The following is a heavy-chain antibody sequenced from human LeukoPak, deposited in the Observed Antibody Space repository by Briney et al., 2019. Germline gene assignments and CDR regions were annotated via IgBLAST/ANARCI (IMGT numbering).Heavy chain of an antibody. V-gene: IGHV3-48*03. CDR3: ARRYDRAPKNWFDP. CDR1: GFAFSTYE. CDR2: ITSRGTTI. D-gene: IGHD3-22*01. Sequence: PGGSLRLSCAASGFAFSTYEMNWVRQAPGKGLEWVSYITSRGTTIYYADSVKGRFTISRDNSKNTLYLQMNSLRAEDTAVYYCARRYDRAPKNWFDPWGQGTLVTVSS. J-gene: IGHJ5*02.